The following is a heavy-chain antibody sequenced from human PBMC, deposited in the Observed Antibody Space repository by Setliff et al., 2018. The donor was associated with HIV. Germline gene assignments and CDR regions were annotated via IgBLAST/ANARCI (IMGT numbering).Heavy chain of an antibody. Sequence: SETLSLTCAVYGRSFSGYYWNWIRQSPGKGLEWIGEINHSGGTNYNPSLKSRVTMSIDTSKNQFSQNTLYLQMNSLTAADTAIYYCAREIWGQVAHVPYGMDVWGQGTTVTVSS. CDR1: GRSFSGYY. V-gene: IGHV4-34*01. D-gene: IGHD5-12*01. CDR2: INHSGGT. J-gene: IGHJ6*02. CDR3: AREIWGQVAHVPYGMDV.